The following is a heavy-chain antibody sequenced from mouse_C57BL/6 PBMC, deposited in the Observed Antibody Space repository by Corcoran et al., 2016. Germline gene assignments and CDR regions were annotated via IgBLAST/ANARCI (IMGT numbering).Heavy chain of an antibody. J-gene: IGHJ3*01. Sequence: QIQLVQSGPELKKPGETVKISCKASGYTFTTYGMSWVKQAPGKGLKWMGWINTYSGVPTYADDVKGRFAFSLETSASTAYLQINNLKNEETATYFCAREGWLLRFAYWGQGTLVTVSA. D-gene: IGHD2-3*01. CDR2: INTYSGVP. CDR1: GYTFTTYG. CDR3: AREGWLLRFAY. V-gene: IGHV9-3*01.